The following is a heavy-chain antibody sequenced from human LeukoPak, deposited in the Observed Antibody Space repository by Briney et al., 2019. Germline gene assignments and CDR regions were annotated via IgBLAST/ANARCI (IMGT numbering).Heavy chain of an antibody. CDR1: GFTFSSYG. CDR2: IYGGGST. V-gene: IGHV3-53*04. D-gene: IGHD2-8*02. J-gene: IGHJ6*02. Sequence: GGSLRLSCAASGFTFSSYGMHWVRQAPGKGLEWVSVIYGGGSTYYADSVKGRFTISRHNSKNTLYLQMNSLRAEDTAVYYCARSPSILIYGMDVWGQGTTVTVSS. CDR3: ARSPSILIYGMDV.